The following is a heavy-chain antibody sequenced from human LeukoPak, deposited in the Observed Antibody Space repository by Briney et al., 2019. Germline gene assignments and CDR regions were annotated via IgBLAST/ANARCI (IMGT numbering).Heavy chain of an antibody. V-gene: IGHV4-61*02. CDR1: GGSISSSSYY. D-gene: IGHD1-26*01. CDR3: AVGRVGATFGY. Sequence: SETLSLTCTVSGGSISSSSYYWSWIRQPAGKGLEWIERIYTSGSTNYNPSLKSRVTISVDTSKNQFSLKLSSVTAADTAVYYCAVGRVGATFGYWGQGTLVTVSS. J-gene: IGHJ4*02. CDR2: IYTSGST.